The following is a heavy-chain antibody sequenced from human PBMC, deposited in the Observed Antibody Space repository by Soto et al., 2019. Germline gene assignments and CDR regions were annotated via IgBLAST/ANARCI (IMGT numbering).Heavy chain of an antibody. J-gene: IGHJ1*01. CDR1: GYTFTSYY. CDR3: ARGHNTGWGPPLHYFQH. Sequence: QVQLVQSGAEVKKPGASVKVSCKASGYTFTSYYMHWVRQAPGQGLEWMGIINPSDGSTSYGQKFQGRVTMTRDTSTSTVYMELSSLRSEDTAVYYCARGHNTGWGPPLHYFQHWGPGTLVTVSS. V-gene: IGHV1-46*01. CDR2: INPSDGST. D-gene: IGHD6-19*01.